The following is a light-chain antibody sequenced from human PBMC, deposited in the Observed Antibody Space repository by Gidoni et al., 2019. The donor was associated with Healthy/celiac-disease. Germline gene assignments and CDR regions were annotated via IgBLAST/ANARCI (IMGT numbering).Light chain of an antibody. Sequence: EMVLTQSPATLSLSPGERATLSCRASQSVSSYLAWSQQKPGQAPRLLIYDASNRATGIPARFSGSGSGTDFTLTISSLEPEDFAVYYCQQRSNWLITFGQGTRLEIK. CDR3: QQRSNWLIT. J-gene: IGKJ5*01. CDR2: DAS. CDR1: QSVSSY. V-gene: IGKV3-11*01.